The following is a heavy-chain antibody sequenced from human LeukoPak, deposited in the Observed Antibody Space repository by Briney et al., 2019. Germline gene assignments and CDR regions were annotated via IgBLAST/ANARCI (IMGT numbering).Heavy chain of an antibody. CDR1: GFTFSSYE. D-gene: IGHD5-18*01. CDR3: ARDLTGGYSYGDY. V-gene: IGHV3-48*03. Sequence: PGGSLRLSCAASGFTFSSYEMNWVRQAPGKWLEWLSYISSSGSTIYYADSVKGRFTISRDNAKNSLYLQMNSLRAEDTAVYYCARDLTGGYSYGDYWGQGTLVTVSS. J-gene: IGHJ4*02. CDR2: ISSSGSTI.